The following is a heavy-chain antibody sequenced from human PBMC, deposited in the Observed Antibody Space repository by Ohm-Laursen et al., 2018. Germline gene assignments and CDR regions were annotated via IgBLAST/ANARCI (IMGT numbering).Heavy chain of an antibody. CDR2: INPSSGGT. V-gene: IGHV1-2*02. CDR3: ATSKWRQKLDY. J-gene: IGHJ4*02. CDR1: GYTFTGNY. Sequence: ASVKVSCKASGYTFTGNYMHWVRQAPGEGLEWLGWINPSSGGTNYAQNFRGRVTMTRDTSISTAYMELSSLRYEDSAIYYCATSKWRQKLDYWGQGTLVTVSS. D-gene: IGHD5-18*01.